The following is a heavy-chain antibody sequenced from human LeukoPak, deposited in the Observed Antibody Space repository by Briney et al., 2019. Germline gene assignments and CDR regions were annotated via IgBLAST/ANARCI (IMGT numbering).Heavy chain of an antibody. CDR2: IYYSGST. D-gene: IGHD3-10*01. V-gene: IGHV4-39*01. Sequence: PSETLSLTCTVSGSSISSSSYYWGWIRQPPGKGLEWIGSIYYSGSTYYNPSLKSRVTISVDTSKNQFSLKLSSVTAADTAVYYCASSTYYYGSGSYIVWFDPWGQGTLVTVSS. CDR1: GSSISSSSYY. J-gene: IGHJ5*02. CDR3: ASSTYYYGSGSYIVWFDP.